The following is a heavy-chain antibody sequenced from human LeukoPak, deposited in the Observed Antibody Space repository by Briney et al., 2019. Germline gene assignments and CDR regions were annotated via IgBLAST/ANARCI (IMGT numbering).Heavy chain of an antibody. CDR3: ARGRIYYDILTGYYRDDAFDI. Sequence: SETLSLTCAVYGGSFSGYYWSWIRKPPGKGLEWIGEINHSGSTNYNPSLKSRVTISVDTSKNQFSLKLSSVTAADTAVYYCARGRIYYDILTGYYRDDAFDIWGQGTMVTVSS. D-gene: IGHD3-9*01. J-gene: IGHJ3*02. CDR1: GGSFSGYY. CDR2: INHSGST. V-gene: IGHV4-34*01.